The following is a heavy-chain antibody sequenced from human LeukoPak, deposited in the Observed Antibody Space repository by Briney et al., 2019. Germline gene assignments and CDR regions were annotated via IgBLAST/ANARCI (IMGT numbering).Heavy chain of an antibody. Sequence: SQTLSLTCAISGVSVSSNSAAWNWIRQSPSRGLEWLGRTYYRSKWYNDYAVSVKSRITINPDTSKNHFSLQLSSVTPEDTAVYFCARQFAHAFDIWGQGTMVTVSS. CDR2: TYYRSKWYN. J-gene: IGHJ3*02. D-gene: IGHD2-21*01. CDR3: ARQFAHAFDI. V-gene: IGHV6-1*01. CDR1: GVSVSSNSAA.